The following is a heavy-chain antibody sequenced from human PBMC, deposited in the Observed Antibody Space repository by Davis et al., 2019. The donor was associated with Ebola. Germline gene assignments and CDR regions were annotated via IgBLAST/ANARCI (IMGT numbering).Heavy chain of an antibody. Sequence: GESLKISCKGSGYSFTSYWISWVRQMPGKGLEWMGRIDPSDSYTNYSPSFQGHVTISADKSISTAYLQWSSLKASDTAMYYCATPGGVVPAAIGYFQHWGQGTLVTVSS. CDR2: IDPSDSYT. J-gene: IGHJ1*01. CDR1: GYSFTSYW. V-gene: IGHV5-10-1*01. CDR3: ATPGGVVPAAIGYFQH. D-gene: IGHD2-2*01.